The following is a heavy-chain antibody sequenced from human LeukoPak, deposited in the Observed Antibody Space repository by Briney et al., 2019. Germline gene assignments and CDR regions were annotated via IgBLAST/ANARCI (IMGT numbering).Heavy chain of an antibody. CDR3: ARPTPGVDYYGMDV. CDR1: GFTFSSYW. J-gene: IGHJ6*02. CDR2: INSDGSST. D-gene: IGHD1-14*01. V-gene: IGHV3-74*01. Sequence: GGSLRLSCAASGFTFSSYWMHWVRQAPGKGLVWVSRINSDGSSTSYADSVKGRFTISRDNAKNTLYLQMNSLRAEDTAVYYCARPTPGVDYYGMDVWGQGTTVTVSS.